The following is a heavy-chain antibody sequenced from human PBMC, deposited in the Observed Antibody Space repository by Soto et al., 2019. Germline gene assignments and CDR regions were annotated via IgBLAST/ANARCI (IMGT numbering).Heavy chain of an antibody. CDR2: IKQDGSEK. J-gene: IGHJ3*02. Sequence: LRLSCAASGFTFSSYWMSWVRQAPGKGLEWVANIKQDGSEKYYVDSVKGRFTISRDNAKNSLYLQMNSLRAEDTAVYYCARAGGYDFWSGYAFDIWGQGTMVTVSS. V-gene: IGHV3-7*01. D-gene: IGHD3-3*01. CDR1: GFTFSSYW. CDR3: ARAGGYDFWSGYAFDI.